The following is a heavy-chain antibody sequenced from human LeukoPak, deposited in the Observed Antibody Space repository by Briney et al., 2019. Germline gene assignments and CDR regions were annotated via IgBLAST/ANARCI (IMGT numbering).Heavy chain of an antibody. CDR3: ASGRQRLYYYGMDV. J-gene: IGHJ6*02. Sequence: GGSLRLSCAASGFTFSDYYMSWIRQAPGKGLEWVSYISSSGSTIYYADSGKGRFTISRDNAKNSLYLQMNSLRAEDTAVYYCASGRQRLYYYGMDVWGQGTTVTVSS. CDR2: ISSSGSTI. CDR1: GFTFSDYY. V-gene: IGHV3-11*01. D-gene: IGHD6-25*01.